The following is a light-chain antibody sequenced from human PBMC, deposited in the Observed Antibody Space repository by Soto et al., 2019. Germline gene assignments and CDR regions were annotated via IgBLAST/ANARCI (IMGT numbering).Light chain of an antibody. CDR3: SSYTTSNIRLIV. V-gene: IGLV2-14*01. CDR2: DVS. CDR1: SSDVGGYNY. Sequence: QSVLTQPASVSGSPGQSITISCTGTSSDVGGYNYVSWYQQHPGKAPKFMIYDVSNRPSGVSNRFSGSKSGNTASLTISGLQAEDEADYYCSSYTTSNIRLIVFGTGTKVTVL. J-gene: IGLJ1*01.